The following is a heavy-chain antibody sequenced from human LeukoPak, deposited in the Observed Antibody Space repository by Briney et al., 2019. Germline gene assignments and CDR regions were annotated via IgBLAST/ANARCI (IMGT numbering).Heavy chain of an antibody. CDR2: ISAGGSTT. Sequence: PGGSLRLSCAASGFTFSSYAMFWVRQAPGKGLEWVSSISAGGSTTYYADSVKGRFTISRDNSKNTLYLQMNSLRAEDTAIYYCANDHASGYYYVDYWGQGTLVTVSS. J-gene: IGHJ4*02. CDR3: ANDHASGYYYVDY. V-gene: IGHV3-23*01. CDR1: GFTFSSYA. D-gene: IGHD3-22*01.